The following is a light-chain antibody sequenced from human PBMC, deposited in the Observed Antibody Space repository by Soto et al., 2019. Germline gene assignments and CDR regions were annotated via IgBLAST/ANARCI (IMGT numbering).Light chain of an antibody. V-gene: IGLV2-14*03. J-gene: IGLJ2*01. CDR3: SSYTNRNTLV. CDR1: SSDVGGYNF. CDR2: DVT. Sequence: QYALTQPASVSGSPGQSITISCTGTSSDVGGYNFVSWYQQHPGKALKLMIYDVTNRPSGVSNRFSGSKSGNTASLTISGLQAEDEADYYCSSYTNRNTLVFGGGTKVTVL.